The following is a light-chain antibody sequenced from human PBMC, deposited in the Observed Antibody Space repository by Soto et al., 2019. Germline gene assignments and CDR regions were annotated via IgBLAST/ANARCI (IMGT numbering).Light chain of an antibody. CDR2: EGT. Sequence: QSALTQPASVSGSPGQSITISCSGTTSDVGGYNLVSWYQQHTAKAPKLLIYEGTQRPSGVSSRFSGSKSGNTASLTISGLQAEDEADYYCCSYATDNLIFGGGTKLTVL. CDR3: CSYATDNLI. V-gene: IGLV2-23*01. J-gene: IGLJ2*01. CDR1: TSDVGGYNL.